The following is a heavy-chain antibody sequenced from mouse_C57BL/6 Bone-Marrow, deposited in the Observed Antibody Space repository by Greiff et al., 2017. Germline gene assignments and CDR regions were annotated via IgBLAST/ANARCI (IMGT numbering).Heavy chain of an antibody. D-gene: IGHD4-1*01. CDR2: ISYDGSN. J-gene: IGHJ1*03. Sequence: EESGPGLVKPSQSLSLTCSVTGYSITSGYYWNWIRQFPGNKLEWMGYISYDGSNNYNPSLKNRISITRDTSKNQFFLKLNSVTTEDTATYYCARVGLGWYFDVWGTGTTVTVSS. CDR1: GYSITSGYY. CDR3: ARVGLGWYFDV. V-gene: IGHV3-6*01.